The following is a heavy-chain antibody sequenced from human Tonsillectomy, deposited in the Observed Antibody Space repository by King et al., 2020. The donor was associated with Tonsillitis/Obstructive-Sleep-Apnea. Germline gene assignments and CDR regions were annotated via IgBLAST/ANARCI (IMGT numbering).Heavy chain of an antibody. CDR1: GDSISSGGYY. J-gene: IGHJ5*02. Sequence: VPLQESGPGLVKPSQTLSLTCSVSGDSISSGGYYWTWIRQHPGKGLEWIGYIYYSGTAYYNPSLKSRVILSVETSKNQFALKFNSVTAADTAVYYCVRAARRIQLESHTPDDHWGDGILVTVSS. CDR3: VRAARRIQLESHTPDDH. V-gene: IGHV4-31*03. CDR2: IYYSGTA. D-gene: IGHD1-1*01.